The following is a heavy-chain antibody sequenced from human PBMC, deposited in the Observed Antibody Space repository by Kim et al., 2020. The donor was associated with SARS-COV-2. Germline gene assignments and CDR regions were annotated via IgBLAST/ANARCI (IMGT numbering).Heavy chain of an antibody. V-gene: IGHV3-11*03. J-gene: IGHJ4*02. CDR1: GFIFSDYY. Sequence: GGSLRLSCAASGFIFSDYYMSWIRQAPGKGLEWISYVGSTNSQTYSVGYVRGRFTISRDNPQNSLYLQMNSLRAEDTAVYYCARIHTPNCGGYCDYFDYWGPGTLVTVSS. CDR2: VGSTNSQT. CDR3: ARIHTPNCGGYCDYFDY. D-gene: IGHD2-21*02.